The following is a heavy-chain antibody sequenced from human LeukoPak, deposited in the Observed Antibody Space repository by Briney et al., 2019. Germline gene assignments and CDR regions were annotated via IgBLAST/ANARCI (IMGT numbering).Heavy chain of an antibody. CDR2: IWYDGSNG. V-gene: IGHV3-33*01. Sequence: GRSLRLSCAASGFTFSNYGMHWVRQAPGKGLEWVAVIWYDGSNGYYADSVKGRFTISRDNSKNTLYLQMNSLRAEDTAVYYCARDLDSYYDSSGYFDYWGQGTLVTVSS. J-gene: IGHJ4*02. CDR1: GFTFSNYG. D-gene: IGHD3-22*01. CDR3: ARDLDSYYDSSGYFDY.